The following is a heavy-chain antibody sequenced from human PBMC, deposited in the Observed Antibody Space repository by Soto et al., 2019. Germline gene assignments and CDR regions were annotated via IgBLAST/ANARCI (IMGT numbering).Heavy chain of an antibody. D-gene: IGHD3-9*01. V-gene: IGHV4-34*01. CDR2: INDRGSI. Sequence: QVQLQQWGAGTLRPLETLSLTCGVSGGSFSGYYWAWIRQSPGKGLEWIGEINDRGSINYNPSLKSRVSISVDTSKNHYSLKLRSVTAADTAVYYCARESHDILTGPPWVWYFDLWGRGTLVTVSS. J-gene: IGHJ2*01. CDR1: GGSFSGYY. CDR3: ARESHDILTGPPWVWYFDL.